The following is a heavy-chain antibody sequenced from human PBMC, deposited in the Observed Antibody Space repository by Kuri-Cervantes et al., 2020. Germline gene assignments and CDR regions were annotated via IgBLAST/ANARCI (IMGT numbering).Heavy chain of an antibody. CDR1: GGSISSSNYY. CDR2: INYSGST. Sequence: GSLRLSCTVSGGSISSSNYYWGWIRQPPGKGLEWIGSINYSGSTYYNPSLKSRVTISVDTSKNQFSLKLSSVTAADTAVYYCARAIPGPYAFDIWGQGTMVTVSS. V-gene: IGHV4-39*01. D-gene: IGHD1-14*01. J-gene: IGHJ3*02. CDR3: ARAIPGPYAFDI.